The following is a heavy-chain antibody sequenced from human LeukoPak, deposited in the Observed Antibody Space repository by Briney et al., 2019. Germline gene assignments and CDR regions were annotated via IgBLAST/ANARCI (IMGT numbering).Heavy chain of an antibody. CDR2: INVDGSTT. CDR1: GFTFSTYW. V-gene: IGHV3-74*01. Sequence: GGSLRLSCAASGFTFSTYWMHWVRQAPGKGLVWVSRINVDGSTTTYADSVKGRFTISRDNAKNTLYLQMNSLRGEDTAVYYCARAFGNNYGDYWGHGTLVTVSS. J-gene: IGHJ4*01. D-gene: IGHD5-18*01. CDR3: ARAFGNNYGDY.